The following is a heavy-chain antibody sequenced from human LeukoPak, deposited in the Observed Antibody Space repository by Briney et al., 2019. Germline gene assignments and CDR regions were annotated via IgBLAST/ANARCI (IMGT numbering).Heavy chain of an antibody. CDR1: GGSIRGGLDY. D-gene: IGHD3-16*01. V-gene: IGHV4-30-4*08. CDR3: VRGWEYSYGFEALDI. J-gene: IGHJ3*02. Sequence: SETLSLTCTVSGGSIRGGLDYWTWIRQSPGMHLEWIGYIFKSGSPHYNPSLESRVSISVDTSRNQFSLKMNSVTAADSAIYYCVRGWEYSYGFEALDIWGQGTMVTVSS. CDR2: IFKSGSP.